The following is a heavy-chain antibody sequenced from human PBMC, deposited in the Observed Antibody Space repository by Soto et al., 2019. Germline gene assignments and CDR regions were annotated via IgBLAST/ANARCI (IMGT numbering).Heavy chain of an antibody. CDR1: GDSISSYY. CDR2: IYYSGST. V-gene: IGHV4-59*01. CDR3: ARDSLMCSGGSCYLNWFDP. Sequence: NPSETLSLTCTVSGDSISSYYWSWIRQPPGKGLEWIGYIYYSGSTNYNPSLKSRVTISVDTSKNQFSLKLSSVTAADTAVYYCARDSLMCSGGSCYLNWFDPWGQGTLVTVSS. D-gene: IGHD2-15*01. J-gene: IGHJ5*02.